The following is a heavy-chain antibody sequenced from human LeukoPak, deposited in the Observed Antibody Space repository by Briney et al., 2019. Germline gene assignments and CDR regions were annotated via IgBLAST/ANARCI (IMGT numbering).Heavy chain of an antibody. J-gene: IGHJ6*03. D-gene: IGHD4-17*01. CDR3: AGSSTVTTFAGYYYYMDV. CDR2: INHSGST. V-gene: IGHV4-34*01. CDR1: GGSFSGYY. Sequence: SETLSLTCAVYGGSFSGYYWSWIRQPPGKGLEWIGEINHSGSTNYNPSLKGRVTISVDTSKNQFSLKLSSVTAADTAVYYCAGSSTVTTFAGYYYYMDVWGKGTTVTVSS.